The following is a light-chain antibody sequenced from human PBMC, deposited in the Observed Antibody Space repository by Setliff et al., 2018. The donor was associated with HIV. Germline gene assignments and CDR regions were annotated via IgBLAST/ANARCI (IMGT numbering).Light chain of an antibody. CDR2: DDN. CDR1: NIGSES. V-gene: IGLV3-21*03. J-gene: IGLJ1*01. CDR3: QVWDSSSDHHV. Sequence: SYELTQPPSVSVAPGKTARITCGGNNIGSESVHWYQQKPGQAPVLVVYDDNDRPSGIPERFSGSNSGNTATLTISRAEAGDEADYYCQVWDSSSDHHVFGTGTKVTVL.